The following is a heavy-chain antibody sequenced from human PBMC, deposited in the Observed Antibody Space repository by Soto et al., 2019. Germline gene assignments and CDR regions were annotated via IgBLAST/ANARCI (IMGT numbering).Heavy chain of an antibody. CDR2: IVPMFGIP. J-gene: IGHJ6*03. CDR3: ASGPYTSSSGGYYYYNMDV. CDR1: GGTFSSYA. Sequence: QVQLVQSGAEVKKPGSSVKVSCKASGGTFSSYAINWVRQAPGQGLEWMGRIVPMFGIPNFAPKFQGRVTMTADRSTTTAYMELSSLRSEDTAVYYCASGPYTSSSGGYYYYNMDVWGKGTTVTVSS. D-gene: IGHD6-6*01. V-gene: IGHV1-69*02.